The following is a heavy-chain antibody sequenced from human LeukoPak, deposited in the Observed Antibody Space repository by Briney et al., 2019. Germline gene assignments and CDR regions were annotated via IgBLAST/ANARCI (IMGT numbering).Heavy chain of an antibody. V-gene: IGHV3-53*01. D-gene: IGHD3-9*01. J-gene: IGHJ4*02. CDR1: GFTVSSNY. CDR2: IYSGGNT. CDR3: ARNYYDILTGYRN. Sequence: PGGSLRLSCAASGFTVSSNYMSWVRQAPGKGLEWVSVIYSGGNTYYADSVKGRFTISRDNSKNTLYLQMNSLRAEDTAVYYCARNYYDILTGYRNWGQGTLVTVSS.